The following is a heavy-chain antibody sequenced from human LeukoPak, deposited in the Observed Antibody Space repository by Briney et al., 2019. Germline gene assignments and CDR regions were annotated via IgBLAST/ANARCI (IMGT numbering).Heavy chain of an antibody. Sequence: GASVKVSCKVSGYTLTELTMHWVRQAPGKGLEWMGGFDPEDGETIYAQKFQGIVTMTEDTSTDTAYMELSSLRSEDTAVYCCATVRYSSSWYLNYWGQGTLVTVSS. CDR1: GYTLTELT. D-gene: IGHD6-13*01. CDR2: FDPEDGET. CDR3: ATVRYSSSWYLNY. J-gene: IGHJ4*02. V-gene: IGHV1-24*01.